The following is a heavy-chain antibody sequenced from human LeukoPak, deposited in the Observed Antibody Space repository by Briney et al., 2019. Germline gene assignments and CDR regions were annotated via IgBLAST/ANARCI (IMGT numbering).Heavy chain of an antibody. V-gene: IGHV3-23*01. CDR2: ISGTGGST. CDR3: AKGHSDYGTGFDL. Sequence: PGGSLRLSCAASGFTFSNYAMSWVRQAPGKGLESVSVISGTGGSTYYADSVKGRFTISRDNSRNTLYPQMNSLRAEDTTVYYCAKGHSDYGTGFDLWGRGTLVTVSS. D-gene: IGHD4-17*01. CDR1: GFTFSNYA. J-gene: IGHJ4*02.